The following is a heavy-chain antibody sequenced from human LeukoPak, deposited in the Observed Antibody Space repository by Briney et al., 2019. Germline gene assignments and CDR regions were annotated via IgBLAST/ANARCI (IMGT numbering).Heavy chain of an antibody. CDR2: ISGSGSDA. Sequence: GGSLRLSCAASGFTFYNYAMSWVRQAPGKGLEWVSGISGSGSDAYYADSVKGRFNISRDSSKSTLYLQMNRLRADDTAVYFCAIFPIVGVPAAMQNLDFWGQGILVTVSS. CDR3: AIFPIVGVPAAMQNLDF. J-gene: IGHJ4*02. CDR1: GFTFYNYA. V-gene: IGHV3-23*01. D-gene: IGHD2-2*01.